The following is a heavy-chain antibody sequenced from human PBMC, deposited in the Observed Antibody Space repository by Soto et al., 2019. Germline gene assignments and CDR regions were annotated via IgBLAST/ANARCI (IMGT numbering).Heavy chain of an antibody. CDR1: GYSFTSYW. Sequence: GGSPKTSCRSSGYSFTSYWIGWGRQRPGKGLAWMGMIYPCDSRTRYSASFQGQITISADKRISTAYLQCSSLKASETALYYCARGGDYAGYYGMGVWGQGTTVTVS. CDR2: IYPCDSRT. J-gene: IGHJ6*02. D-gene: IGHD2-2*01. V-gene: IGHV5-51*04. CDR3: ARGGDYAGYYGMGV.